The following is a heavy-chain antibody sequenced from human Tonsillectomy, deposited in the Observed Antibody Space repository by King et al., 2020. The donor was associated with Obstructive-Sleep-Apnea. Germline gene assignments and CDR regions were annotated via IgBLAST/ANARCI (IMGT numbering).Heavy chain of an antibody. Sequence: VQLVESGGGLVQPGGSLRLSCAASGFNFNIYYMNWVRQAPGKGLEWVSYISSTSSTIHYAYSVKGRFTMSRDNAESSLYLQMNSLRVEDTAVYYCARDTCSDTCCFSRHSLDLWGQGTMVTVSS. CDR3: ARDTCSDTCCFSRHSLDL. CDR2: ISSTSSTI. J-gene: IGHJ3*01. CDR1: GFNFNIYY. V-gene: IGHV3-48*04. D-gene: IGHD2-2*01.